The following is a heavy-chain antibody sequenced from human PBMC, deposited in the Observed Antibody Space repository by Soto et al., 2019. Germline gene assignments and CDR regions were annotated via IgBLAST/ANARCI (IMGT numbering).Heavy chain of an antibody. CDR1: GFSLSTSRVG. J-gene: IGHJ6*02. V-gene: IGHV2-5*01. CDR2: IYGNDDK. Sequence: SGPTLVNATQTLTLTCPFSGFSLSTSRVGVGWIRQPPGQXLEWLTLIYGNDDKRYSPSLKHXFTIAKDPSKNQVVLTMTNLDPVDTATYYCAHALTVPQWPYYYYGMDVWGQGTTVTVSS. CDR3: AHALTVPQWPYYYYGMDV. D-gene: IGHD6-19*01.